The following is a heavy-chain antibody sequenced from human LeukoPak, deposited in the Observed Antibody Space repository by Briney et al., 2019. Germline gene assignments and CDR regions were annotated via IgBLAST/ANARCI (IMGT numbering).Heavy chain of an antibody. Sequence: PGRSLRLSCAASGFTFDDYAMHWVRQAPGKGLEWVSGISWNSGSIGYADSVKGRFTISRDNAKNSLYLQMNSLRAEDTALYYCAKDRGSYDSSGYYPYWGQGTLVTVSS. CDR1: GFTFDDYA. J-gene: IGHJ4*02. CDR2: ISWNSGSI. CDR3: AKDRGSYDSSGYYPY. D-gene: IGHD3-22*01. V-gene: IGHV3-9*01.